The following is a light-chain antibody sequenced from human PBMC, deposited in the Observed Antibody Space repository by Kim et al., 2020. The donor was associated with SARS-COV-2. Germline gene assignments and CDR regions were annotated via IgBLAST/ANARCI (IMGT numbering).Light chain of an antibody. J-gene: IGLJ1*01. CDR2: QND. CDR1: NLGEKY. V-gene: IGLV3-1*01. Sequence: SYELTQPPSVSVSPGQTASITCSGHNLGEKYACWYQHKPGQSPVLVIYQNDKRPSGIPERFSGSNSGNTASLTISGTQAVDEADYFCQAWDGSTIVFVTGTKVTVL. CDR3: QAWDGSTIV.